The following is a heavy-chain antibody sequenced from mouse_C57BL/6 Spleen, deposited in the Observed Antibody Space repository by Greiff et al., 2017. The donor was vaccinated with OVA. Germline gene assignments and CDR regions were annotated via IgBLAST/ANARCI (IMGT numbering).Heavy chain of an antibody. CDR1: GFTFSDYG. CDR3: ARGGGAWFAY. D-gene: IGHD1-1*02. CDR2: ISSGSSTL. J-gene: IGHJ3*01. Sequence: EVKLVESGGGLVKPGGSLKLSCAASGFTFSDYGMHWVRQAPEKGLEWVAYISSGSSTLYYADTVKGRFTISRDNAKNTLFLQMTRLRSEDTAMYYCARGGGAWFAYWGQGTLVTVSA. V-gene: IGHV5-17*01.